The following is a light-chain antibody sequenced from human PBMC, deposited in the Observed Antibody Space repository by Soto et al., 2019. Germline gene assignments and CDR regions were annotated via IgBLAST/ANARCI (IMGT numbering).Light chain of an antibody. J-gene: IGKJ5*01. CDR2: GAS. Sequence: EIVLTQSPGTLSLSPGERATLSCRASQSVSSSYLAWYQQKPGQAPRLLIYGASSRATGIPDRFSGSGSGTDFTLTISRLEPEDFAVYYCQQRSNWPHTFGQGTRLEI. CDR3: QQRSNWPHT. V-gene: IGKV3D-20*02. CDR1: QSVSSSY.